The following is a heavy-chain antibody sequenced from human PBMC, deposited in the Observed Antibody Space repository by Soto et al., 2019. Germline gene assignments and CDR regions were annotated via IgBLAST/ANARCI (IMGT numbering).Heavy chain of an antibody. D-gene: IGHD4-17*01. CDR2: IYYSGLT. Sequence: PSETLSLTCSVSGGSMRSEGYYWSWIRQHPGKGLEWIGYIYYSGLTDYNPSLKSRLTISVDKSKNEFYLKMRSVTAADTAVYYCAREGYSDTYSYYQTLDVWGQGTTVTVSS. J-gene: IGHJ6*02. CDR3: AREGYSDTYSYYQTLDV. V-gene: IGHV4-31*03. CDR1: GGSMRSEGYY.